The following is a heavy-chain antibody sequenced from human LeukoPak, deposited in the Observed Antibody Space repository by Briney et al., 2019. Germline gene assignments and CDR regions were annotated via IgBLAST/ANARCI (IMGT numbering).Heavy chain of an antibody. D-gene: IGHD2-2*01. J-gene: IGHJ6*03. V-gene: IGHV1-2*02. CDR3: ARGVRYCSSTSCSYYYYMDV. CDR2: INPNSGGT. CDR1: GYTFTGYY. Sequence: ASVKVSCKASGYTFTGYYMHWVRQAPGQGLEWMGWINPNSGGTNYAQKFQGRVTMTRDTSISTAYMELSRLRSDDTAVYYCARGVRYCSSTSCSYYYYMDVWGKGTTVTVSS.